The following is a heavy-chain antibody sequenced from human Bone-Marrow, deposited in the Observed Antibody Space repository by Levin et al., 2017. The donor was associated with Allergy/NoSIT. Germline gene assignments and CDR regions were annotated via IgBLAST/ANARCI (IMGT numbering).Heavy chain of an antibody. CDR3: ARSPGIGRYYFDY. CDR2: ISYDGSNK. CDR1: GFTFSSYV. Sequence: SGESLKISCSASGFTFSSYVIYWVRQAPGKGLEWVAVISYDGSNKYYADSVKGRFTISRDNSKNTLYLLMDSLRAEDTAVYYCARSPGIGRYYFDYWGLGTLVTVSS. J-gene: IGHJ4*02. D-gene: IGHD4-17*01. V-gene: IGHV3-30-3*01.